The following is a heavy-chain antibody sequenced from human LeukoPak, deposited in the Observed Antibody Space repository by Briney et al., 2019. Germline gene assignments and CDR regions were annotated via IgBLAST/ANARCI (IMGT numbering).Heavy chain of an antibody. CDR3: AGLYGSGSYYPLFDY. CDR2: IYHSGST. V-gene: IGHV4-30-2*01. D-gene: IGHD3-10*01. CDR1: GGSISSGAYS. J-gene: IGHJ4*02. Sequence: SQTLSLTCAVSGGSISSGAYSWSWIRQPPGKGLEWIGYIYHSGSTYYNPSLKSRVTISVDRSKNQFSLKLSSMTAADTAVYYCAGLYGSGSYYPLFDYWGQGTLVTVSS.